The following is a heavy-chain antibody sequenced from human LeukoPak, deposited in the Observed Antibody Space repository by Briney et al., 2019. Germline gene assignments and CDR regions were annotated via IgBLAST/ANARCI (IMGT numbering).Heavy chain of an antibody. CDR3: AKDRVRDGLLWFGELLPDY. D-gene: IGHD3-10*01. CDR2: ISGSGGST. CDR1: GFTFTSYA. Sequence: GGSLRLSCAASGFTFTSYAMSWVRQAPGKGLEWVSAISGSGGSTYYADSVKGRFTISRDNSKNTLYLQMNSLRAEDTAVYYCAKDRVRDGLLWFGELLPDYWGQGTLVTVSS. V-gene: IGHV3-23*01. J-gene: IGHJ4*02.